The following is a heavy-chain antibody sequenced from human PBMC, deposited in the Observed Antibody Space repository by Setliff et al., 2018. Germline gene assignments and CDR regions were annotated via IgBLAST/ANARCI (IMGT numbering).Heavy chain of an antibody. CDR2: IHYSGST. CDR3: ARTLYYYVSEYSGEAFDI. D-gene: IGHD3-22*01. Sequence: PSETLSLTCTVSGNSISGDYWSWIRQPPGKGLEWIGYIHYSGSTNYNPFLKSRVTISVDTSNNQFYLKLSSVTAADTAVYYCARTLYYYVSEYSGEAFDIWGQGTLVTVSS. CDR1: GNSISGDY. V-gene: IGHV4-59*12. J-gene: IGHJ3*02.